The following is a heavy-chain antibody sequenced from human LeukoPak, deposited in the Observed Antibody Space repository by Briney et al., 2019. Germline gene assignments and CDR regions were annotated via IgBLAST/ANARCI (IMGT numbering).Heavy chain of an antibody. CDR3: VRALGYSSGCGDY. V-gene: IGHV3-23*01. D-gene: IGHD6-19*01. J-gene: IGHJ4*02. CDR1: GFTFSSYA. Sequence: GGSLRLSCAASGFTFSSYAISWVRQAPGKGLEWVSAISGSGGSTYYADSVKGRFTISRDNSKNTLYLQMNSLRAEDTAVYYCVRALGYSSGCGDYWGQGTLVTVSS. CDR2: ISGSGGST.